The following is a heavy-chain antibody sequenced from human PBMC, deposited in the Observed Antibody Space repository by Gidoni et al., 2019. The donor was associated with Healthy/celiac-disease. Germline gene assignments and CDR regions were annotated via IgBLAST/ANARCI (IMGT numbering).Heavy chain of an antibody. CDR1: GGSISSYY. V-gene: IGHV4-59*01. D-gene: IGHD7-27*01. Sequence: QVQLQESGPGLVKPSETLSLTCTVPGGSISSYYWSWIRQPPGKGLEWIGYIYYSGSTNYNPSLKSRVTISVDTSKNQFSLKLSSVTAADTAVYYCARVPNWGYYYYYGMDVWGQGTTVTVSS. J-gene: IGHJ6*02. CDR2: IYYSGST. CDR3: ARVPNWGYYYYYGMDV.